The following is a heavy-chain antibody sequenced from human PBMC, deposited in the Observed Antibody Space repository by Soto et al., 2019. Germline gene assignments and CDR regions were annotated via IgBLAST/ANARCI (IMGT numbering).Heavy chain of an antibody. CDR2: IDWDDDK. D-gene: IGHD1-7*01. CDR3: ARIPPPGIPATPDTVY. CDR1: GFSLTTSGMC. V-gene: IGHV2-70*11. J-gene: IGHJ4*02. Sequence: SGSYAGEPTQTLTLTCTFSGFSLTTSGMCVNWIRQPPGKALEWLARIDWDDDKYYSTSLKTRLTISKDTSKNQVVLTMTNMDPVDTATYYCARIPPPGIPATPDTVYWGQGTLVTGSS.